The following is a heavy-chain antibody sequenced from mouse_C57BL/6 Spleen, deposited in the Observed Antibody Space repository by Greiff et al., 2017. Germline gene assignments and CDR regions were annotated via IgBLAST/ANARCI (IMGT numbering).Heavy chain of an antibody. CDR2: IYPGDGDT. CDR3: ARSLYDGYDFAY. V-gene: IGHV1-82*01. J-gene: IGHJ3*01. D-gene: IGHD2-3*01. CDR1: GYAFSSSW. Sequence: QVQLQQSGPELVKPGASVKISCKASGYAFSSSWINWVQQRPGKGLEWIGRIYPGDGDTNYDGKFKGKATLTADKSSSTAYMQLSSLTSEDSAVYFCARSLYDGYDFAYWGQGTLVTVSA.